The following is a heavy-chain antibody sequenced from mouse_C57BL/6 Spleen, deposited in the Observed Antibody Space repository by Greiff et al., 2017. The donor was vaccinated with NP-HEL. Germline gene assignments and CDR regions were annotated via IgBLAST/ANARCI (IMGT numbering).Heavy chain of an antibody. D-gene: IGHD4-1*01. CDR1: GYSFTGYY. V-gene: IGHV1-42*01. Sequence: VQLQQSGPELVKPGASVKISCKASGYSFTGYYMNWVKQSPEKSLEWIGEINPRTGGTTYNQKFKAKATLTVDKSSSTAYMQLKSLTSEDSAVYYCARFPGACAYWGQGTLVTVSA. CDR2: INPRTGGT. CDR3: ARFPGACAY. J-gene: IGHJ3*01.